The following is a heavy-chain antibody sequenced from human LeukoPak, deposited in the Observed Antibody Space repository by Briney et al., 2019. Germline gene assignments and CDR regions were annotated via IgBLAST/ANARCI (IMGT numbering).Heavy chain of an antibody. D-gene: IGHD4-11*01. V-gene: IGHV5-51*01. J-gene: IGHJ4*02. CDR2: IYPGASNT. CDR3: ARQSNLDYSNSAGYFDY. Sequence: PGASLKISCKGPGYSFTNYWIVWVRQLPGKGLEWMGIIYPGASNTLYNPSFQGQVTVSADKSVTTAYLQWSSLKASDTALYFCARQSNLDYSNSAGYFDYWGQGTLVTVSS. CDR1: GYSFTNYW.